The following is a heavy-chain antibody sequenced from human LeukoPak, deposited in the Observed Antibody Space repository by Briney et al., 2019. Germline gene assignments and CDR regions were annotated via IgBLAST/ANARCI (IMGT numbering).Heavy chain of an antibody. D-gene: IGHD2-21*02. V-gene: IGHV3-23*01. J-gene: IGHJ4*02. CDR1: GFTFSSYA. Sequence: GGSLRLSCAASGFTFSSYAMTWVRQAPGKGLEWVSVISGSGGTTYYAGSVKGRFTISRDNSKNTLYLQMNSLRAEDTAVYYCAKAPLVVVTAKNYYFDYWGQGTLVTVSS. CDR2: ISGSGGTT. CDR3: AKAPLVVVTAKNYYFDY.